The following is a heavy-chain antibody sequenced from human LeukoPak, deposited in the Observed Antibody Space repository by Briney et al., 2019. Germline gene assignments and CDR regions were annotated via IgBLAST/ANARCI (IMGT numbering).Heavy chain of an antibody. D-gene: IGHD6-13*01. J-gene: IGHJ4*02. V-gene: IGHV5-51*01. CDR1: GSSFTSYW. CDR2: IYPGDSDT. CDR3: ARLAGSKYSSSWFFDY. Sequence: GESLKISCWDSGSSFTSYWIGWVRQMPGKGLEWMGIIYPGDSDTRYSPSFQGQVTISADKSISTAYPQWSSLKASDTAMYYCARLAGSKYSSSWFFDYWGQGTLVTVSS.